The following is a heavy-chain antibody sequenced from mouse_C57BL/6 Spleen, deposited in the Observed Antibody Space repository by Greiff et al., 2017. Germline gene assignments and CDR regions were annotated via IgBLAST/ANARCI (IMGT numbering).Heavy chain of an antibody. CDR3: ARGGVTAVVAGDYFDY. CDR1: GYTFTGYW. Sequence: QVQLQQSGAELMKPGASVKLSCKATGYTFTGYWIEWVKQRPGHGLEWIGEILPGSGSTNYNEKFKGKATFTADTSSNTAYMQLSSLTTEASAIYYCARGGVTAVVAGDYFDYWGQGTTLTVSS. J-gene: IGHJ2*01. V-gene: IGHV1-9*01. D-gene: IGHD1-1*01. CDR2: ILPGSGST.